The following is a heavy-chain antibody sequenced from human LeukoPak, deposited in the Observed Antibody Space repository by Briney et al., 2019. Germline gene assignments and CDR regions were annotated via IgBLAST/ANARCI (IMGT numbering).Heavy chain of an antibody. D-gene: IGHD2-2*01. Sequence: SETLSLTCAVSGGSFSGYYWSWIRQPPGKGQELNGEIKHSGSTNYNPSFKSRVTISVDTSKNQFTLKLRSVTAADTAVYYCARRRVVPAARYGPNDYWGQGTLVTVSS. CDR2: IKHSGST. CDR3: ARRRVVPAARYGPNDY. J-gene: IGHJ4*02. V-gene: IGHV4-34*01. CDR1: GGSFSGYY.